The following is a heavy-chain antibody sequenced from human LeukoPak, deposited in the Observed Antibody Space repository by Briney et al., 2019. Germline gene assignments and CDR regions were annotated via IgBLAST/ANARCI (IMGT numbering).Heavy chain of an antibody. CDR3: ARGHSIYHYFDY. Sequence: SETLSLTCTVSGGSISSYYWSWLRQPPGKGLEWIGYISYSGSANYNPSLKSRVTMSIDTPKNQFSLKLSSVTAADTAVYYCARGHSIYHYFDYWGQGTLVTVSS. J-gene: IGHJ4*02. CDR2: ISYSGSA. V-gene: IGHV4-59*01. CDR1: GGSISSYY. D-gene: IGHD5/OR15-5a*01.